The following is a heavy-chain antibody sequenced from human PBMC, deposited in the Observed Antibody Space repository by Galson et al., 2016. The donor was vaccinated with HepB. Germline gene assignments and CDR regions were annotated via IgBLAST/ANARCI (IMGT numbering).Heavy chain of an antibody. D-gene: IGHD1-14*01. CDR2: TGTGTGYK. J-gene: IGHJ6*02. CDR3: AKSTEGLLRFSGMDV. CDR1: GFTLRSYS. V-gene: IGHV3-21*01. Sequence: SLRLSCAASGFTLRSYSMTWVRQAPGKGLEWVSSTGTGTGYKYYAGSVRGRFTISRDDPGNSLYLQMNSLRAEDTAVYFCAKSTEGLLRFSGMDVRGQGTTVTVSS.